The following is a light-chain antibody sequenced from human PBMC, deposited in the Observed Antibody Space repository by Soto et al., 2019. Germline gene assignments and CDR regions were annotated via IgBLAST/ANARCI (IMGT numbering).Light chain of an antibody. CDR3: QHYNSYPIT. J-gene: IGKJ5*01. CDR1: QSISDW. CDR2: DAS. V-gene: IGKV1-5*01. Sequence: DIQMTQSPSTLSASVGDRVTITCRASQSISDWLAWYQQKPGKAPKLLIYDASSLESGVPSTFSRSGSGTEFTLTISSLQPDDFATYYCQHYNSYPITFGQGTRLEIK.